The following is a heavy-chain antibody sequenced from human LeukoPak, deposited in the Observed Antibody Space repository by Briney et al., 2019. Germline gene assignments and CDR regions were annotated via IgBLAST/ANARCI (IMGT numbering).Heavy chain of an antibody. D-gene: IGHD5-18*01. CDR1: GGSISSYY. CDR3: ARGVDTAMVLVY. J-gene: IGHJ4*02. Sequence: SETLSLTCTVSGGSISSYYWSWIRQPPGKGLEWIGYIYYSGSTNYNPSLKSRVTISVDTSKNQFSLKLSSVTAADTAVYYCARGVDTAMVLVYWGQGTLVTVSS. V-gene: IGHV4-59*01. CDR2: IYYSGST.